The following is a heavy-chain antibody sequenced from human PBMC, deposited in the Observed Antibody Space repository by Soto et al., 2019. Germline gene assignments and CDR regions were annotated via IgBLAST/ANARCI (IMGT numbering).Heavy chain of an antibody. D-gene: IGHD5-18*01. V-gene: IGHV5-51*01. CDR2: IYPGDSDT. CDR3: ARLLYSYGSRRLPDYFDY. Sequence: PGESLKISCKGSGYSFTSYWIGWVRQMPGKGLEWMGIIYPGDSDTRYSPSFQGQVTISADKSISTAYLQWSSLKASDTAMYYCARLLYSYGSRRLPDYFDYWGQGTLVTVSS. CDR1: GYSFTSYW. J-gene: IGHJ4*02.